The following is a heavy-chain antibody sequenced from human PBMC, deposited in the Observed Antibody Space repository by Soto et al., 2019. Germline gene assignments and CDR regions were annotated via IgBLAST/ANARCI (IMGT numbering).Heavy chain of an antibody. J-gene: IGHJ5*02. Sequence: PGGSQRLSYAASGFTFGGYSVNWVRQAPGKGLEWVSYISSSSSTIYYADSVKGRFTISRDNAKNSLYLQMNSLRAEDTAVYYCAREEGLLNWFDPWGQGTLVTVSS. CDR3: AREEGLLNWFDP. D-gene: IGHD1-26*01. V-gene: IGHV3-48*01. CDR2: ISSSSSTI. CDR1: GFTFGGYS.